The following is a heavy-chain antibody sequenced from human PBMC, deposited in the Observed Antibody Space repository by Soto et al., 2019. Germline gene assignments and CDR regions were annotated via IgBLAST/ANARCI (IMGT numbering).Heavy chain of an antibody. V-gene: IGHV4-34*01. CDR2: INHSGST. CDR1: GGSFSGYY. Sequence: QVQLQQWGAGLLKPSETLSLTCAVYGGSFSGYYWSWIRQPPGKGLEWIGEINHSGSTNYNPSLKSRVTTSVDTSKNQFSLKLSSVTAADTAVYYCARGVAAAGTGLFYYWGQGTLVTVSS. CDR3: ARGVAAAGTGLFYY. J-gene: IGHJ4*02. D-gene: IGHD6-13*01.